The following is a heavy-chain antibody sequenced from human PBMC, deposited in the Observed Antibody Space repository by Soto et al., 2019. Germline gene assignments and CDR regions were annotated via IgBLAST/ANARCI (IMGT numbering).Heavy chain of an antibody. CDR2: IYYSGST. J-gene: IGHJ5*02. V-gene: IGHV4-30-4*01. Sequence: PSETLSLTCTVSGGSISSGDYYWSWIRQPPGKGLEWIGYIYYSGSTYYNPSLKSRVTISVDTSKNQFSLKLSSVTAADTAVYYCAREDLGYCTNGVCYKLLDPWGQGTLVTVSS. CDR3: AREDLGYCTNGVCYKLLDP. CDR1: GGSISSGDYY. D-gene: IGHD2-8*01.